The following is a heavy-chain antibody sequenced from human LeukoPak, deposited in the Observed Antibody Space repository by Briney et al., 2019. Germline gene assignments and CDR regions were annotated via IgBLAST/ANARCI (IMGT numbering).Heavy chain of an antibody. V-gene: IGHV1-2*02. CDR3: GGEGRLCSTSCYTLIDC. CDR2: IDPNSGGT. Sequence: GASVKVSCKASGYTFTGYYMHWVRQAPGQGLEWMGWIDPNSGGTNYAQKFQGRVTLTRDTSISTAYMELSRLRSDDTAVYYCGGEGRLCSTSCYTLIDCWGQGTLVTVSS. J-gene: IGHJ4*02. D-gene: IGHD2-2*02. CDR1: GYTFTGYY.